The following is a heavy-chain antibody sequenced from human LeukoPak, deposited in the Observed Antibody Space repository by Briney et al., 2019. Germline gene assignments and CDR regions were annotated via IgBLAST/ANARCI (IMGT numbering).Heavy chain of an antibody. CDR2: INDSGNT. CDR3: ARHGYCSSSSCLGNWFDP. V-gene: IGHV4-34*01. J-gene: IGHJ5*02. D-gene: IGHD2-2*01. CDR1: GGSFSGYY. Sequence: MPSETLSLTCAGYGGSFSGYYWTWLRQPPGKGLEWIGEINDSGNTNYNPSLKSRLTISVDTSENQFSLRLISVTAGDTAVYYCARHGYCSSSSCLGNWFDPWNQGALVTVSS.